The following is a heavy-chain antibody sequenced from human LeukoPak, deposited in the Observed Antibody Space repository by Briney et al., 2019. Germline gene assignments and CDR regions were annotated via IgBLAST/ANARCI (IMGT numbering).Heavy chain of an antibody. CDR2: ISSSGSII. J-gene: IGHJ4*02. Sequence: GGSLRLSCAASGFTSSSYEMNWVRQAPGKGLEWVSYISSSGSIIYYADSVKGRFTISRDNAKNSLYLQMNSLRAEDTAVYYCARVIGFDYWGQGTLVTVSS. D-gene: IGHD2/OR15-2a*01. CDR1: GFTSSSYE. V-gene: IGHV3-48*03. CDR3: ARVIGFDY.